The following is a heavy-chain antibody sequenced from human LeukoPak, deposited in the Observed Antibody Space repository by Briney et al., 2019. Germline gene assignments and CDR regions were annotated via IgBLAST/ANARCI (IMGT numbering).Heavy chain of an antibody. J-gene: IGHJ4*02. Sequence: GGSLRLSCAASGFTFSSYGMHWVRQAPGKGLEWVAVISYDGSSKYYADSVKGRFTISRDNSKNTLYLQMNSLRAEDTAVYYCAKDYGSGSPSLDYWGQGTLVTVSS. V-gene: IGHV3-30*18. CDR1: GFTFSSYG. CDR2: ISYDGSSK. CDR3: AKDYGSGSPSLDY. D-gene: IGHD3-10*01.